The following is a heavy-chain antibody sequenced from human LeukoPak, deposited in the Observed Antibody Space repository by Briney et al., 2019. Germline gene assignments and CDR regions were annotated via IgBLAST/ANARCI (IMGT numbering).Heavy chain of an antibody. CDR1: GGSFSGYY. Sequence: SETLSLTCAVYGGSFSGYYWSWIRQPPGKGLEWIGEINHSGSTNYNPSLKSRVTISVDTSKNQFSLKLSSVTAADTAVYYCARGWIQLWYNDDAFDIWGQGTMVTVSS. CDR2: INHSGST. J-gene: IGHJ3*02. D-gene: IGHD5-18*01. CDR3: ARGWIQLWYNDDAFDI. V-gene: IGHV4-34*01.